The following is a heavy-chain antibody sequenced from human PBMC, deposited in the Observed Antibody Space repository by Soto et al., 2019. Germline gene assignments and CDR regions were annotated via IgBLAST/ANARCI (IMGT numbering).Heavy chain of an antibody. CDR3: PRGLRITMVRGEPGFDY. Sequence: SETLSLTXTVSGGSISSGGYYWSWIRQHPGKGLEWIGYIYYSGSTYYNPSLKSRVTISVDTSKNQFSLKLSSVTAADTAAYYCPRGLRITMVRGEPGFDYWGQGTLVTVSS. V-gene: IGHV4-31*02. CDR2: IYYSGST. J-gene: IGHJ4*02. CDR1: GGSISSGGYY. D-gene: IGHD3-10*01.